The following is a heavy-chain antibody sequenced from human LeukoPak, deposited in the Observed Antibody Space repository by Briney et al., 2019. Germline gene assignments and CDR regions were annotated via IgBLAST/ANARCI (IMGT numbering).Heavy chain of an antibody. J-gene: IGHJ5*02. CDR3: ARRPYYDILTGYISVNWFDP. D-gene: IGHD3-9*01. CDR1: GGSISSSSYY. V-gene: IGHV4-39*07. CDR2: IYYSGST. Sequence: SETLSLTCTVSGGSISSSSYYWGWIRQPPGKGLEWIGSIYYSGSTYYNPSLKSRVTISVDTSKNQFSLKLSSVTAADTAVYYCARRPYYDILTGYISVNWFDPWGQGTLVTVSS.